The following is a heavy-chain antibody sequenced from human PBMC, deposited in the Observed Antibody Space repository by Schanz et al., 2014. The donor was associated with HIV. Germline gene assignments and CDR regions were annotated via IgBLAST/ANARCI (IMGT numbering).Heavy chain of an antibody. D-gene: IGHD5-12*01. CDR2: ISAYNGNT. J-gene: IGHJ4*02. CDR1: GYTFTSYG. CDR3: ARGAAEMATMTPWRY. V-gene: IGHV1-18*01. Sequence: QVQLMQSGAEVKKPGASVKVSCKASGYTFTSYGINWVRQAPGQGLEWMGWISAYNGNTNYAQKRQGRVPMTPDTSTSTAYMDLRSLRSDDTAVYYCARGAAEMATMTPWRYWGQGTLVTVSS.